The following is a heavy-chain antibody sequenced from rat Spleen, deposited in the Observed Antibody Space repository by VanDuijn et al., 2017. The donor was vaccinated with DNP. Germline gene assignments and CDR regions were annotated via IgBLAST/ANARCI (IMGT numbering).Heavy chain of an antibody. CDR2: ITSGGDNT. J-gene: IGHJ3*01. CDR3: ARHEDYSSYIYGFAY. Sequence: EVHLVESGGGLVQPGRSLKLSCSASGFTFSHYGVAWVRQAPTKGLEWVAFITSGGDNTYFRDSVKGRFTISRDKAKNTQYLQMDSLRSEDTATYYCARHEDYSSYIYGFAYWGQGTLVTVSS. V-gene: IGHV5S13*01. D-gene: IGHD1-2*01. CDR1: GFTFSHYG.